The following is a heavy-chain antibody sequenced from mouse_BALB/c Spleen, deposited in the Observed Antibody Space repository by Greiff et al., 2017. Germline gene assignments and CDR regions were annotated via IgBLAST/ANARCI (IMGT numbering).Heavy chain of an antibody. V-gene: IGHV5-6-3*01. D-gene: IGHD1-2*01. CDR3: GRDDGYYFDY. CDR2: INSNGGST. CDR1: GFTFSSYG. Sequence: EVQLVESGGGLVQPGGSLNLSCAASGFTFSSYGMSWVRQTPDKRLELVATINSNGGSTYYPDIVKGRFTISRDNAKNTLYLQMSSLKSEDTAMYYCGRDDGYYFDYWGQGTTVTVSS. J-gene: IGHJ2*01.